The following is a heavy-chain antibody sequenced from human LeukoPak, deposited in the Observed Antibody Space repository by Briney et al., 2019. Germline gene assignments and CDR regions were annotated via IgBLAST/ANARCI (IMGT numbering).Heavy chain of an antibody. V-gene: IGHV3-64*02. CDR2: ISSNGGAT. CDR3: GNGNYYGSGSYWGAFDI. CDR1: GFTFSSYA. J-gene: IGHJ3*02. D-gene: IGHD3-10*01. Sequence: GGSLRLSCAASGFTFSSYAMHWVRQAPGKGLEYVSAISSNGGATYYADSVKGRFTISRDNSKNTVYLQMDSLRAEDTAVYYCGNGNYYGSGSYWGAFDIGGQGTMVTVSS.